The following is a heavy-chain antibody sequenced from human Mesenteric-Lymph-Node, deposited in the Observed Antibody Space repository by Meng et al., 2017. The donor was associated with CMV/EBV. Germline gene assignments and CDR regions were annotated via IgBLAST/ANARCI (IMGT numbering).Heavy chain of an antibody. D-gene: IGHD2-2*01. CDR1: GGSISTTFHY. CDR3: ARGRVRVPAAMGGGSYYYYGMDV. CDR2: INHSGST. J-gene: IGHJ6*02. V-gene: IGHV4-39*07. Sequence: SETLSLTCTVSGGSISTTFHYWSWIRQPPGKGLEWIGEINHSGSTNYNPSLKSRVTISVDTSKNQFSLKLSSVTAADTAVYYCARGRVRVPAAMGGGSYYYYGMDVWGQGTTVTVSS.